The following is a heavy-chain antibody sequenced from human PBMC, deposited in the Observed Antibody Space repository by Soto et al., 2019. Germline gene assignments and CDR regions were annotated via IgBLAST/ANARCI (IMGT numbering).Heavy chain of an antibody. CDR1: GGSISSYY. V-gene: IGHV4-59*01. CDR3: AREGGYCSGGSCYGGWFDP. J-gene: IGHJ5*02. Sequence: PSETLSLTCTVSGGSISSYYWSWIRQPPGKGLEWIGYIYYSGSTNYDPSLKSRVTISVDTSKNQFSLKLSSVTAADTAVYYCAREGGYCSGGSCYGGWFDPWGQGTLVTVSS. D-gene: IGHD2-15*01. CDR2: IYYSGST.